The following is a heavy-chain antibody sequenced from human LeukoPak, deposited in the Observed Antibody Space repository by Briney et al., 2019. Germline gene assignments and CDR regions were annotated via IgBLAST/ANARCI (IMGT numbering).Heavy chain of an antibody. D-gene: IGHD2-15*01. Sequence: SQTLSLTCTVSGGSISSGGYYWSWIRQHPGKGLEWIGYIYYSGSTYYNPSLKSRVTISVDTSKNQFSLKLSSVTAADTAVYYYARGGYCSGGSCYWFDPWGQGTLVTVSS. J-gene: IGHJ5*02. CDR3: ARGGYCSGGSCYWFDP. CDR1: GGSISSGGYY. CDR2: IYYSGST. V-gene: IGHV4-31*03.